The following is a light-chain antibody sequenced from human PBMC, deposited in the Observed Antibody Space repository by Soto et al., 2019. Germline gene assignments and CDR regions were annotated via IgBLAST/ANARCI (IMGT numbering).Light chain of an antibody. CDR3: QQRYYWPLA. V-gene: IGKV3-11*01. J-gene: IGKJ4*01. Sequence: EIVLTQSPATLSLSPGERATLSCRASQSISTYLAWYQQKPGQAPRLLIYDASNRATGIPARFSCSGSGTVFALTISSLEPEDFAVYYWQQRYYWPLAFGGGTKVAIK. CDR2: DAS. CDR1: QSISTY.